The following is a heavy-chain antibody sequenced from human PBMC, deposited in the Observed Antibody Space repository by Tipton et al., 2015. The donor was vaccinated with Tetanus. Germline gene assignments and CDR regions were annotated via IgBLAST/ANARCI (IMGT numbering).Heavy chain of an antibody. CDR2: IYSSGST. J-gene: IGHJ4*02. V-gene: IGHV4-31*03. CDR3: AREQARGGRGWNYFDS. CDR1: GGSIISGGYY. Sequence: TLSLTCTVSGGSIISGGYYWSWIRQHPGNGLEWIADIYSSGSTYYNPSLKSRVTISVDTPKNQISLNLNSVTAADTAVNYCAREQARGGRGWNYFDSWGQGTLVTGSS. D-gene: IGHD3-10*01.